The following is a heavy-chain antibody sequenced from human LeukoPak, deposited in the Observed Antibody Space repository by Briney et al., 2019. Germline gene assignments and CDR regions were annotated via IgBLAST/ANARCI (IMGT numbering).Heavy chain of an antibody. CDR2: INAGNGNT. J-gene: IGHJ4*02. V-gene: IGHV1-3*01. D-gene: IGHD3-10*01. CDR3: AGSYGSGSYLRPIDY. Sequence: ASVKVFCKASGYTFTSYAMHWVRQAPGQRLEWMGWINAGNGNTKYSQKFQGSVTITRDTSASTAYMELSSLRSEDTAVYYCAGSYGSGSYLRPIDYWGQGTLVTVSS. CDR1: GYTFTSYA.